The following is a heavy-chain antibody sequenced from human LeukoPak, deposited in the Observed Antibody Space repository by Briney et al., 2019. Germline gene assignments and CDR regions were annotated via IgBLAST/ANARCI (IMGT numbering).Heavy chain of an antibody. J-gene: IGHJ4*02. V-gene: IGHV3-23*01. CDR1: GFTFTTYA. CDR3: AKAVSAYYFDY. Sequence: PGGSLRLSCAASGFTFTTYAMSWVRQAPGKGLEWVTAISGSGGSTYYADSVKGRFTISRDNSKNTLYLQMNSLRTEDTAVYYCAKAVSAYYFDYWGQGTLVTVSS. D-gene: IGHD6-19*01. CDR2: ISGSGGST.